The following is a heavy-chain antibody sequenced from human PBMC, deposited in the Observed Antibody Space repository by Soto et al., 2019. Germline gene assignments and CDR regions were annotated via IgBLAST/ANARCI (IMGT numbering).Heavy chain of an antibody. CDR3: ARDPGHHDSSGYYGH. D-gene: IGHD3-22*01. CDR2: INAGNGNT. J-gene: IGHJ4*02. CDR1: GYTFTSYA. Sequence: ASVKVSCKASGYTFTSYAMHWVRQAPGQRLEWMGWINAGNGNTKYSQKFQGRVTITRDTSASTAYMELSSLRTEDTAVYFCARDPGHHDSSGYYGHWGPGTLVTVSS. V-gene: IGHV1-3*01.